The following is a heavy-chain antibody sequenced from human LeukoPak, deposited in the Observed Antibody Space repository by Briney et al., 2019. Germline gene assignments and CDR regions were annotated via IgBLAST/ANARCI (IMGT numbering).Heavy chain of an antibody. CDR2: INHDGTET. Sequence: GGSLRLSCAASGFTFGSCWMAWVRQAPGKGPEWVAYINHDGTETNYLDSVKGRFTVSRDNVKNSLYLQMNSLRADDTAVYYCATTAGRTGGNSWGQGALVTVSS. D-gene: IGHD3-16*01. J-gene: IGHJ4*02. V-gene: IGHV3-7*03. CDR3: ATTAGRTGGNS. CDR1: GFTFGSCW.